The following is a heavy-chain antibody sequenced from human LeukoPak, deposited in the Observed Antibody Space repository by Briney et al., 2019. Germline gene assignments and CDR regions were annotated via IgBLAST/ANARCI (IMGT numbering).Heavy chain of an antibody. D-gene: IGHD3-22*01. J-gene: IGHJ4*02. CDR2: INHSGST. Sequence: SETLSLTCAVYGGSFSGYYWSWIRQPPGKGLEWIGEINHSGSTNYNPSLKSRVAISVDTSKKQFSLKLSSVTAADTAVYYCVTYYFDSSGPKKNYWGQGTLVTVSS. CDR3: VTYYFDSSGPKKNY. CDR1: GGSFSGYY. V-gene: IGHV4-34*01.